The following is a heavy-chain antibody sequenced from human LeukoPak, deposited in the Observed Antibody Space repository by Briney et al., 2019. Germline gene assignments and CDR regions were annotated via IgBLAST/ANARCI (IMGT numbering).Heavy chain of an antibody. V-gene: IGHV3-9*01. D-gene: IGHD6-19*01. CDR2: ISWNSGSI. Sequence: GGSLRLSCAASGFTFDDYAMHWVRQAPGKGLEWVSGISWNSGSIGYADSVKGRFTISRDNAKNSLCLQMNSLRAEDTALYYCAKDRDRAGYSSGWYEWGQGTLVTVSS. CDR3: AKDRDRAGYSSGWYE. J-gene: IGHJ4*02. CDR1: GFTFDDYA.